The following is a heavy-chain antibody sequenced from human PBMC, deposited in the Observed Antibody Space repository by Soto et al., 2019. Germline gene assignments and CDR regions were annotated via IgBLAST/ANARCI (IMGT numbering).Heavy chain of an antibody. J-gene: IGHJ2*01. V-gene: IGHV3-53*04. CDR1: GFTVSSNY. D-gene: IGHD3-10*01. CDR3: ARDRGSRLNDPDWYFDL. CDR2: IYSGGST. Sequence: PGGSLRLSCAASGFTVSSNYMSWVRQAPGKGLEWVSVIYSGGSTYYADSVKGRFTISRHNSKNTLYLQMNSLRAEDTAVYYCARDRGSRLNDPDWYFDLWGRGTLVTVSS.